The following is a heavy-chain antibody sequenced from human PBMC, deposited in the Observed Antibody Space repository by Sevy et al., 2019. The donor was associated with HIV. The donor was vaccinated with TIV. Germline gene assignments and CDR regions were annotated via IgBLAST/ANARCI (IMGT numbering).Heavy chain of an antibody. CDR2: IYYSGST. D-gene: IGHD3-3*01. Sequence: SETLSLTCTVSGGSISSYYWSWIRQPPGKGLEWIGYIYYSGSTNYNPSLKSRVTISVDTSKNQFSLRLSSVTAADTAVYYWAREYRRPYYDFWSGYYAASSFNWFDPWGQGTLVTVSS. CDR3: AREYRRPYYDFWSGYYAASSFNWFDP. CDR1: GGSISSYY. V-gene: IGHV4-59*01. J-gene: IGHJ5*02.